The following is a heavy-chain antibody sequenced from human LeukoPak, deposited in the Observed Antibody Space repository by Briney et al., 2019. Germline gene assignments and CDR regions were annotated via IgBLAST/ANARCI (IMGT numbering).Heavy chain of an antibody. J-gene: IGHJ4*02. CDR3: VKDYDSSGYYPDY. CDR1: GFTFSDYA. Sequence: GGSLRLSCAISGFTFSDYAMSWVRQAPGKGLEWVSVISGTGSATYYADSVKGRFTISRDNAKNSLYLQMNSLRTEDTALYYCVKDYDSSGYYPDYWGQGTLVTVSS. V-gene: IGHV3-23*01. D-gene: IGHD3-22*01. CDR2: ISGTGSAT.